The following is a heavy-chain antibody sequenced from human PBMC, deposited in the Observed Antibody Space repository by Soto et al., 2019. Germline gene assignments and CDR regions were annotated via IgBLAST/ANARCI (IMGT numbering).Heavy chain of an antibody. V-gene: IGHV3-33*01. CDR3: ARERHSSSTLDY. D-gene: IGHD6-6*01. CDR1: GFTFSSCG. CDR2: IWYDGSNK. J-gene: IGHJ4*02. Sequence: GSLRLSCAASGFTFSSCGMHWVRQAPGKGLEWVAVIWYDGSNKYYADSAKGRFTISRDNSKNTLYLQMNSLRAEDTAVYYCARERHSSSTLDYXGQGTMVTVS.